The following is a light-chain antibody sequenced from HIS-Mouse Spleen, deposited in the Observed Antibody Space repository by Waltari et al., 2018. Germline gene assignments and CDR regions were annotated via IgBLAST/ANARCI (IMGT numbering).Light chain of an antibody. V-gene: IGLV3-1*01. J-gene: IGLJ2*01. Sequence: SYELTQPPSVSVSPGQTASITCPGDKLGDKSACWYQQTPGQSPVLVIYQDSKRPSGIPERFSGSNSGNTATLTISGTQAMDEADYYCQAWDSSLVFGGGTKLTVL. CDR3: QAWDSSLV. CDR2: QDS. CDR1: KLGDKS.